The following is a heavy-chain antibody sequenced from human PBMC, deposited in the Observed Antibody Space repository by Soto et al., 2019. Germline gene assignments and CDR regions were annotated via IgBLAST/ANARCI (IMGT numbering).Heavy chain of an antibody. V-gene: IGHV1-69*02. J-gene: IGHJ4*02. CDR3: AKRVGGDGWQFDY. D-gene: IGHD2-21*02. CDR2: IIPILGIA. CDR1: GGTFSSYT. Sequence: QVQLVQSGAEVKKPGSSVKVSCKASGGTFSSYTISWVRQAPGQGLEWMGRIIPILGIANYAQKFQGRVTXTXDXXTSTAYMELSSLRSEDTAVYYCAKRVGGDGWQFDYWGQGTLVTVSS.